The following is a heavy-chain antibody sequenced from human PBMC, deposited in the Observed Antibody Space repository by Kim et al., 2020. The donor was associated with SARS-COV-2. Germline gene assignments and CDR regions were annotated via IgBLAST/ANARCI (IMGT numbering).Heavy chain of an antibody. J-gene: IGHJ5*02. V-gene: IGHV3-7*01. CDR3: GRSTAGIS. D-gene: IGHD6-19*01. Sequence: GPGKYYVDSVRGRFTISRDNAKNSLYLQMSSLRAEDTALYYCGRSTAGISWGQGALVVVSS. CDR2: GPGK.